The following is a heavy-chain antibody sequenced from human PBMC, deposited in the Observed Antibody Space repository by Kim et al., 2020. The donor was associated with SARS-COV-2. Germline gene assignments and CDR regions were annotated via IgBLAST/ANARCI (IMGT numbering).Heavy chain of an antibody. J-gene: IGHJ4*02. CDR3: AKESLESYNWNYPLWYYFDY. D-gene: IGHD1-7*01. V-gene: IGHV3-23*01. Sequence: RFTISRDNSKNTLYLQMNSLRAEDTAVYYCAKESLESYNWNYPLWYYFDYWGQGTLVTVSS.